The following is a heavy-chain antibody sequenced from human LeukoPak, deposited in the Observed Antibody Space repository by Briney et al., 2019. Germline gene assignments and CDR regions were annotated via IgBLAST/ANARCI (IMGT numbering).Heavy chain of an antibody. CDR2: ISGSGGST. CDR1: GFTFSSYA. D-gene: IGHD2-15*01. Sequence: GGSLRLSCAASGFTFSSYAMSWVRQAPGKGLEWVSAISGSGGSTYYADSVKGRFTISRDNSKNTLYLQMNSLRAEDTAVYYCAKDPGYCSGGSCNDVDYWGQGTLVTVSS. CDR3: AKDPGYCSGGSCNDVDY. V-gene: IGHV3-23*01. J-gene: IGHJ4*02.